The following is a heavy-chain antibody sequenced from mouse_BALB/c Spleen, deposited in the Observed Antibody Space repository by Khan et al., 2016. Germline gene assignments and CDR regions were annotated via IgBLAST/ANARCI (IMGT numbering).Heavy chain of an antibody. Sequence: QIQLVQSGPELKKPGETVKISCKASGYTFTNYGMNWVKQAPGKGLKWMGWINTYTGEPTYADDFKGRFAFSLETSASTAYLQINNLKNEDTATDFCARWDYGSSYAMDYWGQGTSVTVSS. CDR3: ARWDYGSSYAMDY. CDR2: INTYTGEP. V-gene: IGHV9-3-1*01. CDR1: GYTFTNYG. J-gene: IGHJ4*01. D-gene: IGHD1-1*01.